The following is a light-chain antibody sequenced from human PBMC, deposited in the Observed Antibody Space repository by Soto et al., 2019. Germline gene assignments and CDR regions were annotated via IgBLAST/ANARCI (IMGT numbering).Light chain of an antibody. CDR2: DNN. CDR3: GTWDDSLYAWV. CDR1: SSNIGAGYD. V-gene: IGLV1-51*01. J-gene: IGLJ3*02. Sequence: QSVLTQPPSVSGAPGQRVTISCTGSSSNIGAGYDVHWYQQLPGTAPKLLIYDNNKRPSGIPDRFSGSKSGTSATLGITGLQTGDEANYYCGTWDDSLYAWVFGGGTQLTVL.